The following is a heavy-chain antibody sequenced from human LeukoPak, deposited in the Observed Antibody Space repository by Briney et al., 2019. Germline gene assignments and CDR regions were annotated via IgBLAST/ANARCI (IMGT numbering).Heavy chain of an antibody. D-gene: IGHD3-3*01. Sequence: GGSLRLSCAASGFTFSSHGMHWVRQAPGKGLEWVAVISYDGSNKYYADSVKGRFIISRDNSKNTLYLQMNSLRAEDTAVYYCAKDLNYDFWSGYFLGRDYYGMDVWGQGTTVTVSS. J-gene: IGHJ6*02. CDR3: AKDLNYDFWSGYFLGRDYYGMDV. CDR2: ISYDGSNK. CDR1: GFTFSSHG. V-gene: IGHV3-30*18.